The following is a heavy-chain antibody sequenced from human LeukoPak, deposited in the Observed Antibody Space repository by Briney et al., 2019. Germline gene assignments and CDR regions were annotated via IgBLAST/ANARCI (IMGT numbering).Heavy chain of an antibody. J-gene: IGHJ3*02. CDR2: ISSSSSYI. D-gene: IGHD4-17*01. Sequence: GGSLRLXCAASGFTFSSYSMNWVRQAPGKVLEWVSSISSSSSYIYYADSVKGRFTISRDNAKNSLYLQMNSLRAEDTAVYYFARDYGDSPGAFDIWGQGTMVTVSS. CDR1: GFTFSSYS. V-gene: IGHV3-21*01. CDR3: ARDYGDSPGAFDI.